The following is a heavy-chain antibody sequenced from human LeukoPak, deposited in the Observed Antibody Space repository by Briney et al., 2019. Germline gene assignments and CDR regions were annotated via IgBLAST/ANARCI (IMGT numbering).Heavy chain of an antibody. CDR1: GFTFDDYA. V-gene: IGHV3-43D*04. CDR2: ISWDGGST. Sequence: PGGSLRLSCAASGFTFDDYAMHWVRQAPGKGLEWVSLISWDGGSTYYADSVKGRFTISRDNSKNSLYVQMNSLRAEDTALYYCAKGSIGYATDGYFDFWGQGTLVTVS. J-gene: IGHJ4*02. CDR3: AKGSIGYATDGYFDF. D-gene: IGHD5-12*01.